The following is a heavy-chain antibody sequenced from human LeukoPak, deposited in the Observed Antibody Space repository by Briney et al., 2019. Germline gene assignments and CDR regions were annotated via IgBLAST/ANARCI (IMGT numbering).Heavy chain of an antibody. CDR1: GFTFSNYA. V-gene: IGHV3-33*08. Sequence: GGSLRLSCAASGFTFSNYAVRWVRQAPGKGLEWVAVIWYDGSNKYYADSVKGRFTISRDNSKNTLYLQMNSLRAEDTAVYYCARQAAAGMRFDYWGQGTLVTVSS. D-gene: IGHD6-13*01. CDR3: ARQAAAGMRFDY. CDR2: IWYDGSNK. J-gene: IGHJ4*02.